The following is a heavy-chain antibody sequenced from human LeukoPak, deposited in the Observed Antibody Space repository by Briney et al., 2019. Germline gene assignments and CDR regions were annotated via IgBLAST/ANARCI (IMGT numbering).Heavy chain of an antibody. J-gene: IGHJ4*02. CDR1: GFTFSNYA. Sequence: GGSLRLSCAASGFTFSNYAMNWVRQAPGKGLEWVSAISGSGGSTYYTDSVKGRFTISRDNSKNTLYLQMNSLRAEDTAVYYCAKTYQFPLQLWLTLHYFDYWGQGTLVTVSS. CDR3: AKTYQFPLQLWLTLHYFDY. D-gene: IGHD5-18*01. V-gene: IGHV3-23*01. CDR2: ISGSGGST.